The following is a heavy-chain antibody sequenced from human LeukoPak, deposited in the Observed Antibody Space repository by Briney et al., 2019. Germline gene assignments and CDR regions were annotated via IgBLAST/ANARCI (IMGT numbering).Heavy chain of an antibody. CDR1: GYTFTSYD. D-gene: IGHD3-10*01. Sequence: ASVKVSCKASGYTFTSYDINWVRQAPGQGLEWMGRINPNSGGTNYAQKFQGRVTMTRDTSISTAYMELSRLGSDDTAVYYCARDAPMVRGVFVHWGQGTLVTVSS. CDR2: INPNSGGT. J-gene: IGHJ4*02. CDR3: ARDAPMVRGVFVH. V-gene: IGHV1-2*06.